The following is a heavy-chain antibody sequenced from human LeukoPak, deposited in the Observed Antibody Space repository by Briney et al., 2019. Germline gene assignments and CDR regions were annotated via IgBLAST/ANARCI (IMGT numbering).Heavy chain of an antibody. CDR2: ISGSGGST. CDR3: AKVAHYYGSGSYYEYCFDY. CDR1: GFTFSSYG. Sequence: GGSLRLSCAASGFTFSSYGMHWVRQAPGKGLEWVSAISGSGGSTYYADSVKGRFTISRDNSKNTLYLQMNSLRAEDTAVYYCAKVAHYYGSGSYYEYCFDYWGQGTLVTVSS. D-gene: IGHD3-10*01. J-gene: IGHJ4*02. V-gene: IGHV3-23*01.